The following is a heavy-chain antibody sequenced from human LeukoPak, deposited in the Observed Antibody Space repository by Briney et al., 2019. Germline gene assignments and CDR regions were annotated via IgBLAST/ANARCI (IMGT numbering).Heavy chain of an antibody. CDR2: IGSSSIYK. CDR1: GFTFSSYS. CDR3: ATNVEMPTRAFDI. J-gene: IGHJ3*02. Sequence: PGGSLRLSCAASGFTFSSYSMNWVRQAPGKGLEWVSFIGSSSIYKYYADSMKGRFTISRDNTKNSLYLQINSLRAEDTAIYYCATNVEMPTRAFDIWGQGTMVTVSS. V-gene: IGHV3-21*05. D-gene: IGHD5-24*01.